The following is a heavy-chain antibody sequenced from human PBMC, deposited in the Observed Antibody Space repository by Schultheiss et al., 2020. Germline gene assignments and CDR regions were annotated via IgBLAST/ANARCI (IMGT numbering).Heavy chain of an antibody. CDR3: ARINLGCSGGSCLHNWFDP. J-gene: IGHJ5*02. D-gene: IGHD2-15*01. V-gene: IGHV1-69*06. Sequence: SVKVSCKASGGTFSSYAISWVRQAPGQGLEWMGGIIPIFGTANYAQKFQGRVTITADKSTSTAYMELSSLRSEDTAVYYCARINLGCSGGSCLHNWFDPWGQGTLVTVS. CDR2: IIPIFGTA. CDR1: GGTFSSYA.